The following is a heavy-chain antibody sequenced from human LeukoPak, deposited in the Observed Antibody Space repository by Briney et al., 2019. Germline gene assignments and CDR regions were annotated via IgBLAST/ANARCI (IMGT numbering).Heavy chain of an antibody. Sequence: GGSLRLSCAASGFTFETYWMSWVRQAPGKGLEWLANIKQDGSEKYYVDSVKGRFTISRDNAKNSLFLQMNSLRVEDTAVYYCARDQSYYDSSGYYSHWGQGTLVTVSS. D-gene: IGHD3-22*01. CDR2: IKQDGSEK. V-gene: IGHV3-7*01. CDR1: GFTFETYW. CDR3: ARDQSYYDSSGYYSH. J-gene: IGHJ4*02.